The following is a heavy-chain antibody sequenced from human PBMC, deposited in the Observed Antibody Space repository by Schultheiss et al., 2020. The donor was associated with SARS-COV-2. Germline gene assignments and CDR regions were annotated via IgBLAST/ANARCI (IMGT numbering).Heavy chain of an antibody. J-gene: IGHJ4*02. V-gene: IGHV4-38-2*02. CDR3: AREDRGYSYGFDY. CDR2: IDHSGST. Sequence: SETLSLTCTVSNDSIISAYYWVWIRQTPGKGLEWIGSIDHSGSTYYTPSLRRRISMSVDTSKNQFSLQLRSVTAADTAVYYCAREDRGYSYGFDYWGQGTLVTVSS. CDR1: NDSIISAYY. D-gene: IGHD5-18*01.